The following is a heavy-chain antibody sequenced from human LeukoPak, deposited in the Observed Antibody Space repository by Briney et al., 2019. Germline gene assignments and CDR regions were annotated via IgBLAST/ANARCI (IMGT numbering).Heavy chain of an antibody. CDR2: ISTSSSYI. CDR3: ARQDWLGDRYYFDS. J-gene: IGHJ4*02. CDR1: GFTFSSYS. D-gene: IGHD3-9*01. V-gene: IGHV3-21*01. Sequence: GGSLRLSCAASGFTFSSYSLNWVRQAPGKGLEWVSFISTSSSYIYYADSVKGRFTISRDNARNSLYLQMNSPRAEDTAAYYCARQDWLGDRYYFDSWGQGTLVTVSS.